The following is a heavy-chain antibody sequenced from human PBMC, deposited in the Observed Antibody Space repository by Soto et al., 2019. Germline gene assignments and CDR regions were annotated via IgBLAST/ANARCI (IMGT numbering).Heavy chain of an antibody. Sequence: SETLSLTCTVSGGSISSYYWSWIRQPPGKGLEWIGYIYYSGSTNYNPSLKSRVTISVDTSKNQFSLKLSSVTAADTAVYYCARGRVVWSSINFDYWGQGTLVTV. CDR2: IYYSGST. J-gene: IGHJ4*02. CDR1: GGSISSYY. D-gene: IGHD2-2*01. V-gene: IGHV4-59*01. CDR3: ARGRVVWSSINFDY.